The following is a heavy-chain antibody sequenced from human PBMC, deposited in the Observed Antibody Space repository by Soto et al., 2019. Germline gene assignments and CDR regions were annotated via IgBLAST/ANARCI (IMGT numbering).Heavy chain of an antibody. CDR1: GGSFSGYY. CDR3: ARDLRYFDPWDY. V-gene: IGHV4-34*01. J-gene: IGHJ4*02. CDR2: INHSGST. Sequence: SETLSLTCAVYGGSFSGYYWTWIRQPPGTGLEWIGEINHSGSTNYNPSLKSRVTISVDTSKNQFSLKLTSVTAEDTAVYYCARDLRYFDPWDYWGQGTLVTVSS. D-gene: IGHD3-9*01.